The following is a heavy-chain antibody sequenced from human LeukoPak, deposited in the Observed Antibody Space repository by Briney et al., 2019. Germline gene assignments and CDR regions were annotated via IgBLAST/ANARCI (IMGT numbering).Heavy chain of an antibody. D-gene: IGHD1-26*01. CDR3: ARDYSGEWEQLTGWWFDP. CDR2: INPSGDVR. Sequence: ASVKVSCKASGYTFGTHWMHWVRQAPGQGLEWMAIINPSGDVRSYAQKFQGRVTVTRDMSTRTVYMELSDLRPEDTAVYYCARDYSGEWEQLTGWWFDPWGQGTLVIVSS. J-gene: IGHJ5*02. V-gene: IGHV1-46*01. CDR1: GYTFGTHW.